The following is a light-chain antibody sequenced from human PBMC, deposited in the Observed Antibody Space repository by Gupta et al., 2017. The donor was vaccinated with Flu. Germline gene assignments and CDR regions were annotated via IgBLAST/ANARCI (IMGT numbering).Light chain of an antibody. V-gene: IGKV3-15*01. CDR2: GAS. Sequence: EIVMTQSPATLSVSPGERATPSCRASQSVSSNLAWYQQKPGQAPRLLIYGASTRATGIPARFSGSGSGTEFTLTISSLQSEDCAVYYCQQYNNWPLTFGGGTKVEIK. J-gene: IGKJ4*01. CDR3: QQYNNWPLT. CDR1: QSVSSN.